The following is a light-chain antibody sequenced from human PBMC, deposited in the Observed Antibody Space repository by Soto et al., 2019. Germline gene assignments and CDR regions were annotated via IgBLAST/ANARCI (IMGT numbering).Light chain of an antibody. CDR3: VSYTSSTTDV. V-gene: IGLV2-14*03. CDR2: DVA. Sequence: SALTQPASVSDSPGQSITISCTGTSSDVGGSNFVSWYQQHPGKPPKLIIYDVANRPSGVSNRFSGSKSGSTASLIISRLQTEDEADYYCVSYTSSTTDVFGPGTKVTVL. J-gene: IGLJ1*01. CDR1: SSDVGGSNF.